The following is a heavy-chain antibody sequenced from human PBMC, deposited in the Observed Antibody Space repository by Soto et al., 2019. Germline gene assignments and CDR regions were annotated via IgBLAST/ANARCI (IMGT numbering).Heavy chain of an antibody. J-gene: IGHJ4*02. CDR3: ASYNRGSLYYFDY. V-gene: IGHV4-30-2*01. Sequence: KPSETLSLTCAVSGGSISSGGYSWSWIRQPPGKGLEWIGYIYHSGSTYYNPSLKSRVTISVDRNKNQFSLKLSSVTAADTAVYYCASYNRGSLYYFDYWGQGNLVTVSS. D-gene: IGHD7-27*01. CDR1: GGSISSGGYS. CDR2: IYHSGST.